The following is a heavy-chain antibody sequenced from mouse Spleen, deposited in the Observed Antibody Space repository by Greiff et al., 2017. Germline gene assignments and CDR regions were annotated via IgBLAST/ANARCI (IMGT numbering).Heavy chain of an antibody. CDR3: ASPYYGSSYDYWYFDV. CDR1: GYSFTDYN. Sequence: VQLQQSGPELVKPGASVKISCKASGYSFTDYNMNWVKQSNGKSLEWIGVINPNYGTTSYNQKFKGKATLTVDQSSSTAYMQLNSLTSEDSAVYYCASPYYGSSYDYWYFDVWGTGTTVTVSS. V-gene: IGHV1-39*01. CDR2: INPNYGTT. J-gene: IGHJ1*03. D-gene: IGHD1-1*01.